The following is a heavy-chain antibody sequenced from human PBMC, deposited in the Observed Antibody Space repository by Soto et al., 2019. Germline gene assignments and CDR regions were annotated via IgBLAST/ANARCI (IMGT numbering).Heavy chain of an antibody. J-gene: IGHJ3*02. CDR3: ARADEIYDYIWGSYAPGAFDI. CDR1: GGSFSGYY. D-gene: IGHD3-16*01. CDR2: INHSGST. Sequence: QVQLQQWGAGLLKPSETLSLTCAVYGGSFSGYYWSWIRQPPGKGLGWIGEINHSGSTNYNPSLKSRVTISVDTSKNQFSLKLSSVTAADTAVYYCARADEIYDYIWGSYAPGAFDIWGQGTMVTVSS. V-gene: IGHV4-34*01.